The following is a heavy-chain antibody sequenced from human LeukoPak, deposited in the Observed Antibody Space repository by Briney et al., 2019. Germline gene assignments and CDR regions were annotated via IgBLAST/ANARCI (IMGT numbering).Heavy chain of an antibody. CDR3: ANLGY. D-gene: IGHD1-26*01. J-gene: IGHJ4*02. CDR2: ISWNSGSI. V-gene: IGHV3-9*01. Sequence: GRSLRLSCAASGFTFDDYAMHWVRQAPGKGLEWVSGISWNSGSIGYADSVEGRFTISRDNAKNSLYLQMNSLRAEDTALYYCANLGYWGQGTLVTVSS. CDR1: GFTFDDYA.